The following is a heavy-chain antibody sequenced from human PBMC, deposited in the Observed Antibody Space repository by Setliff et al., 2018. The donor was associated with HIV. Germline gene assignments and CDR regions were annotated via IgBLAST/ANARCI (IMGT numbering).Heavy chain of an antibody. Sequence: GGSLRLSCIASGFSFNNYYMTWVRQAPGKGLEWVGNIKSDGTEKNYADSVRGRFTISRDDSKNTVYLQMNNVKSEDSGLYYCATGFTVRGFRRLDVWGQGTTVTVSS. CDR1: GFSFNNYY. J-gene: IGHJ6*02. V-gene: IGHV3-7*03. CDR2: IKSDGTEK. D-gene: IGHD3-10*01. CDR3: ATGFTVRGFRRLDV.